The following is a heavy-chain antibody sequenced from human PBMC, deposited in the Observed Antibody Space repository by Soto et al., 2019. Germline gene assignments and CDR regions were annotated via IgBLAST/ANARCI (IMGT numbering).Heavy chain of an antibody. J-gene: IGHJ6*03. CDR3: ARSDYYGSGSYPKGNHMDV. CDR1: GFTFSSYW. V-gene: IGHV3-7*01. D-gene: IGHD3-10*01. CDR2: IKQDGGEK. Sequence: EVQLVESGGDLVQPGKSLRLSCAASGFTFSSYWMSWVRQAPGKGLEWVANIKQDGGEKYYVDSVEGRFTISRDNGKNSLDLQMDSLRADDTAVYYCARSDYYGSGSYPKGNHMDVWGKGTTVTVSS.